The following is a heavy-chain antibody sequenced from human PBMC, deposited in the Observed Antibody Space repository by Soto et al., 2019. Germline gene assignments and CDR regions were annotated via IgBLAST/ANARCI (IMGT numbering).Heavy chain of an antibody. CDR2: IVVGSGNT. V-gene: IGHV1-58*02. Sequence: QMQLVQSGPEVKKPGTSVKVSCKATGFTFTSSAMQWVRQARGQRLEWIGWIVVGSGNTNYAQKFQERVTITRDMSTSTAYMELSSLRSEDTAVYYCAADYPMVRGVMRFYYYYGMDVWGQGTTVTVSS. CDR3: AADYPMVRGVMRFYYYYGMDV. CDR1: GFTFTSSA. D-gene: IGHD3-10*01. J-gene: IGHJ6*02.